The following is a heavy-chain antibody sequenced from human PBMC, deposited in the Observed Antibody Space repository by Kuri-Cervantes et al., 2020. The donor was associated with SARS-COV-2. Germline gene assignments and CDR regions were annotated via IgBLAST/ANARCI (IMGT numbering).Heavy chain of an antibody. CDR1: GFTFSSYA. J-gene: IGHJ4*02. CDR2: ISGSGGST. D-gene: IGHD3-3*01. CDR3: ARQDFKREIDY. V-gene: IGHV3-23*01. Sequence: GESLKISCAASGFTFSSYAMSWVRQAPGKGLEWVSAISGSGGSTYYADSVKGRFTISRDNSKNTLYLQMNSLRAEDTAVYYCARQDFKREIDYWGQGTLVTVSS.